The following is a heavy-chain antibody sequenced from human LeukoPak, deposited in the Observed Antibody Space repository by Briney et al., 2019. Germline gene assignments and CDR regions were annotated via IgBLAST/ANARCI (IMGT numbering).Heavy chain of an antibody. V-gene: IGHV3-30*02. CDR3: AKADIAIFGVITLRAFDY. CDR1: GFTFSSYG. D-gene: IGHD3-3*01. Sequence: GGSLRLSCAASGFTFSSYGMHWVRQAPGKGLEWVAVIWYDGSNKYYADSVKGRFTISRDNSKNTLYLQMNSLRAEDTAVYYCAKADIAIFGVITLRAFDYWGQGTLVTVSS. CDR2: IWYDGSNK. J-gene: IGHJ4*02.